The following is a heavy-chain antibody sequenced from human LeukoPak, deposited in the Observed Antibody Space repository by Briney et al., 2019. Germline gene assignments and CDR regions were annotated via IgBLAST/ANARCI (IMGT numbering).Heavy chain of an antibody. V-gene: IGHV3-74*01. D-gene: IGHD6-19*01. CDR3: AAKQWLAPPPDS. J-gene: IGHJ4*02. CDR1: GFTCSKYW. Sequence: GGSLRLSCAASGFTCSKYWMLWVRQAPGKGLESASRINTDGTVTTYADSVKGRFTVSRDNADNTMFLQMNSVRDEDTAVYYCAAKQWLAPPPDSWGQGTPVTVSS. CDR2: INTDGTVT.